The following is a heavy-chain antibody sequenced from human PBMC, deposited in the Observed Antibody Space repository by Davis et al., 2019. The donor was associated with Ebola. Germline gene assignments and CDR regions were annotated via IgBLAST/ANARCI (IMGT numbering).Heavy chain of an antibody. CDR2: FDPEDGET. J-gene: IGHJ6*04. CDR3: AREVVVVVAATPGYYYYGMDV. Sequence: ASVKVSCKVSGYTLTELSMHWVRQAPGKGLEWMGGFDPEDGETIYAQKFQGRVTMTEDTSTDTAYMELSSLRSEDTAVYYCAREVVVVVAATPGYYYYGMDVWGKGTTVTVSS. D-gene: IGHD2-15*01. CDR1: GYTLTELS. V-gene: IGHV1-24*01.